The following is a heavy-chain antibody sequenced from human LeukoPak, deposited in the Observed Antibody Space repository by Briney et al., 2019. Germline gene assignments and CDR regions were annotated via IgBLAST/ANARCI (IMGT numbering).Heavy chain of an antibody. CDR2: ISWNSGSI. CDR3: AKDTYYDILTGYYNYFDY. D-gene: IGHD3-9*01. J-gene: IGHJ4*02. Sequence: GGSLRLSCAASGFTFDDYAMHWVRQAPGKGLEWVSGISWNSGSIGYADSVKGRFTISRDNAKNSLYLQMNSLRAEDTALYYCAKDTYYDILTGYYNYFDYWGQGTLVTVSS. V-gene: IGHV3-9*01. CDR1: GFTFDDYA.